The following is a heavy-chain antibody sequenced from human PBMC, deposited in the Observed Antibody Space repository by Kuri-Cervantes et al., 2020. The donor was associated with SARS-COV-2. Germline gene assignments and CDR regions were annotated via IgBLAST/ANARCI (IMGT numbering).Heavy chain of an antibody. CDR1: RSSISTSY. D-gene: IGHD3-10*01. CDR3: VREAIVTMLLDF. CDR2: IYTSGST. V-gene: IGHV4-4*07. Sequence: GSLRLSCSVSRSSISTSYWAWVRQSAGRGLEWIGRIYTSGSTDYNPSLKSRVTMSVDKVNRQFFLKLRSVTAADAAVYYCVREAIVTMLLDFWGQGIPVTVSS. J-gene: IGHJ4*02.